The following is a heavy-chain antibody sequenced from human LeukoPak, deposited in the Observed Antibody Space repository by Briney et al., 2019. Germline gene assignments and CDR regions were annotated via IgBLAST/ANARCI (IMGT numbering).Heavy chain of an antibody. Sequence: ASVKVSCKASGGTFSSYAISWVRQAPGQGLEWMGGIIPIFGTANYAQKFQGRVTITADESTSTAYMELSSLRSEDTAVYYCARPTYLNGIAVAGYYGMDVWGQGTTVTVPS. CDR2: IIPIFGTA. CDR1: GGTFSSYA. V-gene: IGHV1-69*13. CDR3: ARPTYLNGIAVAGYYGMDV. D-gene: IGHD6-19*01. J-gene: IGHJ6*02.